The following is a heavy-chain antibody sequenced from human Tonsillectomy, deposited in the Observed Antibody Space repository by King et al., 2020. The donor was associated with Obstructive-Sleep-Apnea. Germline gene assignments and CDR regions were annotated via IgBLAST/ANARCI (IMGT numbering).Heavy chain of an antibody. CDR1: GYSFSSYW. D-gene: IGHD6-25*01. Sequence: VQLVESGAEVKNPGESLRISCKGSGYSFSSYWITWVRQMPGKGLEWMGRIDPGDSYTKYSPSFQGHVTISADKSINTAYLQWSSLKASDTAMYYCARQGGQYGMDVWGQGTTVIVSS. CDR2: IDPGDSYT. J-gene: IGHJ6*02. V-gene: IGHV5-10-1*03. CDR3: ARQGGQYGMDV.